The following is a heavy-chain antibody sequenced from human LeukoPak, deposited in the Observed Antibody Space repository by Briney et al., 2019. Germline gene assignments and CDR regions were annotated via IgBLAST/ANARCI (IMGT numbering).Heavy chain of an antibody. V-gene: IGHV3-23*01. Sequence: PGGSLRLSCAASGFTFSSSAMSWVRQAPGKGLKWVSGISGSGDTTYYAESVKGRFTISRDNSKNTLSLQMNSLRGEDTAVYCCAKQYSSSPSDPWGQGTLVTVSS. CDR3: AKQYSSSPSDP. D-gene: IGHD6-6*01. CDR2: ISGSGDTT. J-gene: IGHJ5*02. CDR1: GFTFSSSA.